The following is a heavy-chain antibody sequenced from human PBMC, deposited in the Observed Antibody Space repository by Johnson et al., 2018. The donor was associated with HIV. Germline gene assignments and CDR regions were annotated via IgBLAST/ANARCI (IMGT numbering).Heavy chain of an antibody. D-gene: IGHD5/OR15-5a*01. CDR3: AREASLYAFDI. Sequence: QVQLVESGGGVVRPGGSLRLSCVASGFTFSSYAMHWVRQAPGKGLEWVAVIWYAGSNKYYADSVKGRFTISRDNAKNSLYLQMNSLRAEDTAVYYCAREASLYAFDIWGQGTMVTVSS. V-gene: IGHV3-33*08. CDR1: GFTFSSYA. CDR2: IWYAGSNK. J-gene: IGHJ3*02.